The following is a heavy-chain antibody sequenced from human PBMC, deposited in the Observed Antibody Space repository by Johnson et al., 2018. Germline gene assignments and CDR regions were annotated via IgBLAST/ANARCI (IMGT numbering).Heavy chain of an antibody. J-gene: IGHJ4*02. D-gene: IGHD3-10*01. CDR2: INPSGGST. Sequence: QVQLVQSGTEVKKPGASVKVSCKASGYTFTSYYMHWVRQAPGQGLEWMGIINPSGGSTSSAQKFQGRVTVPRDPSTSTVYMELSSLRSEETAVYYCAREIQYGSGSYLYWGQGTLVTFSS. CDR1: GYTFTSYY. V-gene: IGHV1-46*01. CDR3: AREIQYGSGSYLY.